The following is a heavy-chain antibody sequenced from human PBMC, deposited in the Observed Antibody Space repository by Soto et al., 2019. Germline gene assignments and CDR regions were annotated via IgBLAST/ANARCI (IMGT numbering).Heavy chain of an antibody. CDR1: GGSISSGDYY. V-gene: IGHV4-30-4*01. J-gene: IGHJ6*02. CDR2: IYYSGST. CDR3: ARAFLTCISTSCYYYGMDV. Sequence: PSETLSLTCTVSGGSISSGDYYWSWIRQPPGKGLEWIGYIYYSGSTYYNPSLKSRVTISVDTSKNQFSLKLSSVTAADTAVYYCARAFLTCISTSCYYYGMDVWGQGTTVTVSS. D-gene: IGHD2-2*01.